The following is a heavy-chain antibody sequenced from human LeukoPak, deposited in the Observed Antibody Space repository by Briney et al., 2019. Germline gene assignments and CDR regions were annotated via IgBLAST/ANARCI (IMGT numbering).Heavy chain of an antibody. D-gene: IGHD2-2*01. CDR2: IKQDGSEK. CDR3: ASDGSSLRDSYYYYYYMDV. Sequence: PGGSLRLSCAASGFTFSNYWMSWVRQTPGKGLEWVANIKQDGSEKYYVDSVKGRFTISRDNAKNSLYLQMNSLRAEDTAVYYCASDGSSLRDSYYYYYYMDVWGKGTTVTVSS. CDR1: GFTFSNYW. J-gene: IGHJ6*03. V-gene: IGHV3-7*01.